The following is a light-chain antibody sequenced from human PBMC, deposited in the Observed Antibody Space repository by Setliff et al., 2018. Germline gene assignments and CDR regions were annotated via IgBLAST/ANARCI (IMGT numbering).Light chain of an antibody. V-gene: IGLV1-47*01. CDR1: SPNIGSNY. Sequence: EAGTPGQRVIISCSGSSPNIGSNYVYWYQQVPGTTPKLLINRNDQRPSGVPDRFSGSKSGTSASLAISGLRSEDEADYYCAAWDNSLSGYVFGAGTKVTVL. J-gene: IGLJ1*01. CDR3: AAWDNSLSGYV. CDR2: RND.